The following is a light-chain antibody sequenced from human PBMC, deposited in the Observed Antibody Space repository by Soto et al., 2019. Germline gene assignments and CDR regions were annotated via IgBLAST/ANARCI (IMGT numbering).Light chain of an antibody. CDR1: SSNIGAGYD. Sequence: QSVLTQPPSVSGAPGQRVTISCTGSSSNIGAGYDVHWYQQLPGTAPKLLIYGNSNRPSGVPDRFSGSKSGTSASLAITGLQAEDEADYYCQSYDSSLSALFGGGTKRDRP. CDR2: GNS. J-gene: IGLJ2*01. V-gene: IGLV1-40*01. CDR3: QSYDSSLSAL.